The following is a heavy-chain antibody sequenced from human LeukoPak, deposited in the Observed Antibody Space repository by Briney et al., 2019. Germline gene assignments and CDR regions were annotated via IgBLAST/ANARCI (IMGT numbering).Heavy chain of an antibody. CDR3: ARVTTYHYDSSGYYSSDY. CDR1: GYTFTIYG. V-gene: IGHV1-18*01. D-gene: IGHD3-22*01. Sequence: SSVTVSFKASGYTFTIYGISWVRQAPRQGLGWRGWSSVCKGNTNYAKKLQGRVTITTDASTSTAYMALRILRSDDTAVYYCARVTTYHYDSSGYYSSDYWGQGTLVTVSS. J-gene: IGHJ4*02. CDR2: SSVCKGNT.